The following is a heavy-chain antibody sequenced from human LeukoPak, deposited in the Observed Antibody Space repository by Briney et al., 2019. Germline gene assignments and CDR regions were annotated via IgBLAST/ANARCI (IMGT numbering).Heavy chain of an antibody. CDR2: IYYSGST. CDR3: ARAPFQQKRTITMVRGVIITRFDY. J-gene: IGHJ4*02. D-gene: IGHD3-10*01. Sequence: SETLSLTCTVSGGSISSSSYYWGWIRQPPGKGLEWIGSIYYSGSTYYNPSLKSRVTISVDTSKNQFSLKLSSVTAADTAVYYCARAPFQQKRTITMVRGVIITRFDYWGQGTLVTVSS. CDR1: GGSISSSSYY. V-gene: IGHV4-39*07.